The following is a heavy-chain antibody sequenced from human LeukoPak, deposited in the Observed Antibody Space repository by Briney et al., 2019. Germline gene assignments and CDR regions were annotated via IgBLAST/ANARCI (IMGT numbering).Heavy chain of an antibody. CDR1: GGSISSYY. V-gene: IGHV4-59*01. CDR3: AGRAAGGYSSSTRCYNWFDH. J-gene: IGHJ5*02. CDR2: IYYSGST. D-gene: IGHD2-2*01. Sequence: SETLSLTCTVSGGSISSYYWSWIRQPPGKGLEWIGYIYYSGSTNYNPSLKSRVTISVDTSKNQFSLKLSSVTAANTAMNYSAGRAAGGYSSSTRCYNWFDHWGQGTLVTVSS.